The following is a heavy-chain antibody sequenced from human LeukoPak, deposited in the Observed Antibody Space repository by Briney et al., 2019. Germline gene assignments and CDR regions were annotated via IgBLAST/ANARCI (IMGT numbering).Heavy chain of an antibody. D-gene: IGHD3-22*01. CDR3: ASLGPWHYDGTGYPVSYFQH. J-gene: IGHJ1*01. V-gene: IGHV4-39*01. CDR1: GGSISSSNYY. Sequence: KASETLSLTCTVSGGSISSSNYYWGWLRQPPGKGLEWIGSIYYSGSTYYSPSLKSRVTISVDTSKNQFSLELSSVTAADAAMYYCASLGPWHYDGTGYPVSYFQHWGQGTLVTVSS. CDR2: IYYSGST.